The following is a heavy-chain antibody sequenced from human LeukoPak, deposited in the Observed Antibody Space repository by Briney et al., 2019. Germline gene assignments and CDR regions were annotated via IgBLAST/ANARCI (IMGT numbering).Heavy chain of an antibody. CDR3: ARLDEAFDN. CDR1: GFTFSSYW. Sequence: GGSLRLSCAASGFTFSSYWMSWARQAPGKGLEWVANIKFDGNEKYYVDSVKGRFTISRDNAKNSLYLQMNSLRAEDTAVYFCARLDEAFDNWGQGTLVTVSS. CDR2: IKFDGNEK. D-gene: IGHD5-24*01. J-gene: IGHJ4*02. V-gene: IGHV3-7*01.